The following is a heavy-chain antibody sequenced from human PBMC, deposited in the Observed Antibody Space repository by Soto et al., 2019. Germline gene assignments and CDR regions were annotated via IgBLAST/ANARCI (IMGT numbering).Heavy chain of an antibody. CDR1: RGSISTYY. CDR2: IYHNGNT. J-gene: IGHJ4*02. CDR3: ARHATRSYDY. Sequence: SETLYLTCTVSRGSISTYYWSWIRQPPGKGLECIGYIYHNGNTNYNPSLKSRVTISVDTSKNQFTLNLNSVTAADTAVYYCARHATRSYDYWGQGTLVTVSS. V-gene: IGHV4-59*08.